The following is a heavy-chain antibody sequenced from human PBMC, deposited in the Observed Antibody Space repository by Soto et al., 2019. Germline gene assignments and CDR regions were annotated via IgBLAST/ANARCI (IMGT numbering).Heavy chain of an antibody. V-gene: IGHV3-13*05. CDR2: ISAAGDP. J-gene: IGHJ6*02. CDR3: ARTDRDFYGVAV. Sequence: EVQLVESGGGLVQPGGSLRLSCEASGFTFRNYDMHWVRQGTGKGLEWVSGISAAGDPDYADSVEGRFTISRENAKNSFFLQMNSLRVGDTAVYYCARTDRDFYGVAVWGQGTTVIVSS. CDR1: GFTFRNYD.